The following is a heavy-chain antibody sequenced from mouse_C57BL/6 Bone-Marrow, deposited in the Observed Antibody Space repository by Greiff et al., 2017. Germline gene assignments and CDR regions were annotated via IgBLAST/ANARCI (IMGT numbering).Heavy chain of an antibody. CDR2: IDPENGDT. V-gene: IGHV14-4*01. D-gene: IGHD2-4*01. J-gene: IGHJ2*01. CDR3: TTMENYDYDGGGYYFDY. CDR1: GFNIKDDY. Sequence: VQLQQSGAELVRPGASVKLSCTASGFNIKDDYMHWVKQRPEQGLEWIGWIDPENGDTEYASKFQGKATITADTSSNTAYLQLSSLTSEDTAVYYCTTMENYDYDGGGYYFDYWGQGTTLTVSS.